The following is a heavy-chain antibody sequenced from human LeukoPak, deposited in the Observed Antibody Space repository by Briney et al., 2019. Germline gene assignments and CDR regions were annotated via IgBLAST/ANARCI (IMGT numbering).Heavy chain of an antibody. J-gene: IGHJ4*02. Sequence: GWSLRLSCAASGFTLSSYAVSWVRQAPGKGLEWGSGMSGSGGNTYYADSVKGRFTISRDISKNTLYLQMNSLRAEDTALYYCAKDSLPSYGGYFDYWGQGTVVTVSS. CDR1: GFTLSSYA. D-gene: IGHD3-16*01. CDR2: MSGSGGNT. V-gene: IGHV3-23*01. CDR3: AKDSLPSYGGYFDY.